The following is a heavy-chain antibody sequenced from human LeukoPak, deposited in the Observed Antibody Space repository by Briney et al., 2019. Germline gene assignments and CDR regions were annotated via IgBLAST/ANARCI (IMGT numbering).Heavy chain of an antibody. V-gene: IGHV1-3*01. CDR1: GYTFTTYV. J-gene: IGHJ3*02. D-gene: IGHD3-9*01. CDR2: INAGNGNT. Sequence: ASVKVSCKASGYTFTTYVMHWVRQAPGQRLEWMGWINAGNGNTKYSQKFQGRVTISRDTSASTAYMELSSLRSEDTAVYYCARADILTGLGAFDIWGQGAMVTVSS. CDR3: ARADILTGLGAFDI.